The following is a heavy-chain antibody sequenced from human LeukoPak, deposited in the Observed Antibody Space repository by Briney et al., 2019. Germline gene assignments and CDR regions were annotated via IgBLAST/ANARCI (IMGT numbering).Heavy chain of an antibody. CDR1: GYTFTGYY. J-gene: IGHJ4*02. D-gene: IGHD3-10*01. V-gene: IGHV1-18*04. CDR2: ISAYNGNT. CDR3: ARDILVRGVTHKALDY. Sequence: ASVKVSCKASGYTFTGYYMHWVRQAPGQGLEWMGWISAYNGNTNYAQKLQGRVTMTTDTSTSTAYMELRSLRSDDTAVYYCARDILVRGVTHKALDYWGQGTLVTVSS.